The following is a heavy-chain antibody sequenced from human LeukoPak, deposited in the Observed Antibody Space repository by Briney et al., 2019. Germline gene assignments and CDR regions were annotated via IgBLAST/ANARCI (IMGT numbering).Heavy chain of an antibody. CDR3: ASRSCTSTNCYAFDY. V-gene: IGHV3-21*01. D-gene: IGHD2-2*01. CDR2: ISGSSSHI. Sequence: GGALLLSCAASGFPFIIYSMNWVRQAPGPGLEWVSSISGSSSHIFYADSVKGRFTISRDNAKNSLYLQTNSLRAEDTAVYYCASRSCTSTNCYAFDYRGQGTLGTVSP. J-gene: IGHJ4*02. CDR1: GFPFIIYS.